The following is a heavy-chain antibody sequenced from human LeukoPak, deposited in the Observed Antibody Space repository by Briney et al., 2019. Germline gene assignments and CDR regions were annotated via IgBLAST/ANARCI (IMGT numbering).Heavy chain of an antibody. V-gene: IGHV3-20*04. CDR1: GFIFDDYG. J-gene: IGHJ4*02. CDR3: AKAGVSYYYDSSGYYS. D-gene: IGHD3-22*01. Sequence: GGSLRLSCAASGFIFDDYGMSWVRQVPGKGLEWVSGINWNGGRTGYADSVKGRFTISRDNAKNSLYLQMNSLRAEDTAVYYCAKAGVSYYYDSSGYYSWGQGTLVTVSS. CDR2: INWNGGRT.